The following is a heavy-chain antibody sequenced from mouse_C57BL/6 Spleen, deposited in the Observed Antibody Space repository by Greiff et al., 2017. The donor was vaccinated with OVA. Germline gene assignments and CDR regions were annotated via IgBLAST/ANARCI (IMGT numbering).Heavy chain of an antibody. CDR2: INPNNGGT. Sequence: VQLKVSGPELVKPGSSVKMSCKASGYTFTDYNMPWVKQSHGKSLEWIGYINPNNGGTSYNQKFKGKATLTVNKASSTAYMELRSLTSEDSAVYYCAGGWDYFDYWGQGTTLTVSS. CDR1: GYTFTDYN. J-gene: IGHJ2*01. D-gene: IGHD3-3*01. V-gene: IGHV1-22*01. CDR3: AGGWDYFDY.